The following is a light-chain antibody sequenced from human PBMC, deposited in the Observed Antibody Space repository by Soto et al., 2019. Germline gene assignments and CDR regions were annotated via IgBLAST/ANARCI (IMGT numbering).Light chain of an antibody. V-gene: IGKV3-15*01. CDR3: LQYDDWHRT. Sequence: EIVVTQSPAILSVSPGGRSTLSCRACQSVSNNLDWYQQKAGQTPRLVXYGASNRATGVPDRFSGSGSGTDFTLTISSLKYEDFAVYYCLQYDDWHRTFGQGTKVDI. J-gene: IGKJ1*01. CDR1: QSVSNN. CDR2: GAS.